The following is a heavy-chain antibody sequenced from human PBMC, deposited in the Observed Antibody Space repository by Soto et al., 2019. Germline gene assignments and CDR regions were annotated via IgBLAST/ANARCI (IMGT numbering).Heavy chain of an antibody. J-gene: IGHJ5*02. CDR2: IIPLFGTT. CDR3: ARAHGSSWYNWFDP. V-gene: IGHV1-69*01. D-gene: IGHD6-13*01. CDR1: GGTFSSYG. Sequence: QVLLVQSGAEVKKPGSSVKVSCKASGGTFSSYGISWVRQTPGRGLEWMGGIIPLFGTTNYAQKFRGRVTVTADESTSTVYMELRSLSVEDTAVYYCARAHGSSWYNWFDPWGQGTLVTVSS.